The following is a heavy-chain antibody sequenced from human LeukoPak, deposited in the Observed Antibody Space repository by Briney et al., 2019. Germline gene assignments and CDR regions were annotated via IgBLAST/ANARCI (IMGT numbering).Heavy chain of an antibody. CDR1: GYTFTSYG. D-gene: IGHD6-19*01. V-gene: IGHV1-18*01. Sequence: ASVKVSCKASGYTFTSYGISWVRQAPGQGLEWMGWISAYNGNTNYAQKLQGRVTMTRDMSTSTVYMELSSLRSEDTAVYYCARADSEWLIEWGFDYWGQGTLVTVSS. CDR2: ISAYNGNT. J-gene: IGHJ4*02. CDR3: ARADSEWLIEWGFDY.